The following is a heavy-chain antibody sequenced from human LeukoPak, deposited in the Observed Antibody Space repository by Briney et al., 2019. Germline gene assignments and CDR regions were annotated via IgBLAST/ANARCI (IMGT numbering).Heavy chain of an antibody. V-gene: IGHV3-23*01. CDR2: VRGSDAGT. CDR1: GFTFSSYA. Sequence: GGSLRLSCAASGFTFSSYAMNWVRQAPGKGLEWVSAVRGSDAGTSYANSVKGRFTISRDNSKNTLYLQMNSLRAEDTAVYYCAKNRGGSYYSGSDYWGQGTLVTVSS. J-gene: IGHJ4*02. D-gene: IGHD1-26*01. CDR3: AKNRGGSYYSGSDY.